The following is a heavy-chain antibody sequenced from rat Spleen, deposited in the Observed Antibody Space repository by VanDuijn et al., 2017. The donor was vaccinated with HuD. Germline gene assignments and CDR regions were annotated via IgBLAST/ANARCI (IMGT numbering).Heavy chain of an antibody. Sequence: EVQLVETGGGLVQPGESLKLSCVASGFTFSGYWMYWIRQAPTKGLEWVASISYDGSSTYYRDSVKGRFTISRDNAKSTLYLQMDSLRSEDTATYYCTRQWFDYWGQGVMVTVSS. J-gene: IGHJ2*01. CDR1: GFTFSGYW. CDR3: TRQWFDY. CDR2: ISYDGSST. V-gene: IGHV5-29*01.